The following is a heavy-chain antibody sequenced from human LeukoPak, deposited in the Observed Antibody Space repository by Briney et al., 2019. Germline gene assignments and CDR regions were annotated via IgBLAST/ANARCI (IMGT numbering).Heavy chain of an antibody. Sequence: SETLSLTCTVSGDSISSHYWSWIRQPPGKGLEWIGYIYYSGSTNYNPSLKGRVTISVDTSKKHFSLKLSSVTAADTAVYYCARDAYGDYDVMSHYYYMDVWGKGTTVIVSS. CDR1: GDSISSHY. V-gene: IGHV4-59*11. J-gene: IGHJ6*03. CDR2: IYYSGST. CDR3: ARDAYGDYDVMSHYYYMDV. D-gene: IGHD4-17*01.